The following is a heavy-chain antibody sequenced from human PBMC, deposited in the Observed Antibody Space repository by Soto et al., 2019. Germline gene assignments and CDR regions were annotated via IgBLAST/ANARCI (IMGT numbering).Heavy chain of an antibody. D-gene: IGHD6-13*01. CDR3: ARDWYPRFDP. CDR2: INPSSGET. Sequence: QIRLVQSGGEVRTPGASVKVSCKASGYTFSSYGITWVRQAPGQGLEWLGSINPSSGETNYAQKFQGRVTVTTDTSTTTGYMELRNLTFDDTAVYYCARDWYPRFDPWGQGTLVTVSS. J-gene: IGHJ5*02. V-gene: IGHV1-18*01. CDR1: GYTFSSYG.